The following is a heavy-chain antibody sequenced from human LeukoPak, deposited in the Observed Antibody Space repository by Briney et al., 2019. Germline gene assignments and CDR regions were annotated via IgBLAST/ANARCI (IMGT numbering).Heavy chain of an antibody. D-gene: IGHD3-22*01. CDR3: AKADYYDSSGRDFDY. CDR2: ISYDGSNK. Sequence: GGSLRLSCAASGFTFSSYAMHWVRQAPGKGLEWVAVISYDGSNKYYADSVKGRFTISRDNSKNTLYLQMNSLRAEDTAVYYCAKADYYDSSGRDFDYWGQGTLVTVSS. CDR1: GFTFSSYA. V-gene: IGHV3-30-3*01. J-gene: IGHJ4*02.